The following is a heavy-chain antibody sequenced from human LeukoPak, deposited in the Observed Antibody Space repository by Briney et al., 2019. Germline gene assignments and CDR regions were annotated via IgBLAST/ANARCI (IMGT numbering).Heavy chain of an antibody. CDR2: MNPNSGNT. Sequence: ASVKVSCKASGYTFTSYDINWVRQATGQGLEWMGWMNPNSGNTGYAQKFQGRVTITRNTSISTAYMELSSLRSEDTAVYYCATYYYDSSGYDYWGQGTLVTVSP. CDR3: ATYYYDSSGYDY. V-gene: IGHV1-8*03. D-gene: IGHD3-22*01. CDR1: GYTFTSYD. J-gene: IGHJ4*02.